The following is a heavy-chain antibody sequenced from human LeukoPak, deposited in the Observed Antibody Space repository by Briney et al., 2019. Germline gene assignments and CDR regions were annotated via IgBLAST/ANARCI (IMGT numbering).Heavy chain of an antibody. J-gene: IGHJ5*02. D-gene: IGHD3-10*01. CDR2: MNPDSGNT. CDR3: ARGLLWFGELPGWFDP. V-gene: IGHV1-8*01. CDR1: GYTFTSYD. Sequence: ASVKVSCKASGYTFTSYDINWVRQATGQGLEWMGWMNPDSGNTGYAQNFQGRVTMTRNTSISTAYMELSSLRSDDTAVYYCARGLLWFGELPGWFDPWGQGTLVTVSS.